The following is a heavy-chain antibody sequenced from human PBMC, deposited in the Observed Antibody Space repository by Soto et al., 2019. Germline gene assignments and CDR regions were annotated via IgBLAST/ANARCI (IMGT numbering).Heavy chain of an antibody. CDR3: ARDLYSSSWYVRAFDM. CDR2: INPNSGGT. V-gene: IGHV1-2*02. CDR1: GYTFTGYY. Sequence: ASVKVSCKASGYTFTGYYMHWVRQAPGQGLEWMGWINPNSGGTNYAQKFQGRVTMTRDTSTSTVYLELSSLRSEDTAVYYCARDLYSSSWYVRAFDMWGQGTMVTVSS. D-gene: IGHD6-13*01. J-gene: IGHJ3*02.